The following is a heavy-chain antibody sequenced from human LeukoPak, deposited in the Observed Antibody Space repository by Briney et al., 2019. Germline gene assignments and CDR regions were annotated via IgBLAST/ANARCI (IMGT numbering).Heavy chain of an antibody. V-gene: IGHV3-11*01. J-gene: IGHJ5*02. CDR2: ITDSGDTV. CDR3: ARTPWLQLEFWFDT. CDR1: GFTVSSNY. Sequence: GGSLRLSCAASGFTVSSNYVSWIRQAPGKGLEWVSYITDSGDTVSYADSVKGRFTISRDNAKNSLYLQMNSLRADDTAVYYCARTPWLQLEFWFDTWGQGIRVTVSS. D-gene: IGHD5-24*01.